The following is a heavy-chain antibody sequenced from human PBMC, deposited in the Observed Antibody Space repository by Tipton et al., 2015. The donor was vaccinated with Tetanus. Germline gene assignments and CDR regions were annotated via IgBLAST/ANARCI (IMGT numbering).Heavy chain of an antibody. CDR2: IYHSGTT. D-gene: IGHD3-3*01. CDR3: ARESITIFGVVSIDY. Sequence: GLVKPSETLSLTCGVSDGSFNAYYWSWIRQTPGKGLEWIGEIYHSGTTNYNPSLKSRVTMSVDNSKNQFSLKLNSVTAADTAVYYCARESITIFGVVSIDYWGQGTLVTVSS. V-gene: IGHV4-34*01. J-gene: IGHJ4*02. CDR1: DGSFNAYY.